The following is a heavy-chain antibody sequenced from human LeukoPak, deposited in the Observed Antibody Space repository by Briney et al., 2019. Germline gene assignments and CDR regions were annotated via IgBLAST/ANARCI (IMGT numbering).Heavy chain of an antibody. CDR3: ARHGSGSYYFDY. V-gene: IGHV3-66*04. D-gene: IGHD3-10*01. Sequence: GGSLRLSCAAPGFTVSSNYMSWVRQAPGKGLEWVSVIYSGGSTYYADSVKGRFTISRDNSKNTLYLQMNSLRAEDTAVYYCARHGSGSYYFDYWGQGTLVTVSS. CDR2: IYSGGST. J-gene: IGHJ4*02. CDR1: GFTVSSNY.